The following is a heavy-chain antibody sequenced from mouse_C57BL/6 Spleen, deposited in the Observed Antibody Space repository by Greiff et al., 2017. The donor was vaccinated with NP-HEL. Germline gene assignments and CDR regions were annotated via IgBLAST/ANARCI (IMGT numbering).Heavy chain of an antibody. J-gene: IGHJ3*01. V-gene: IGHV1-54*01. CDR3: ARRGPGFAY. CDR2: INPGSGGT. Sequence: VKLQQSGAELVRPGTSVKVSCKASGYAFTNYLIEWVKQRPGQGLEWIGVINPGSGGTNYNEKFKGKATLTADKSSSTAYMQLSSLTSEDSAVYFCARRGPGFAYWGQGTLVTVSA. CDR1: GYAFTNYL. D-gene: IGHD3-3*01.